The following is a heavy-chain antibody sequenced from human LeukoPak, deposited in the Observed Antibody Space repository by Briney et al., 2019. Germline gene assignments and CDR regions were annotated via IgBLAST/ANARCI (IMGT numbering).Heavy chain of an antibody. CDR1: GFTFSSYS. Sequence: GGSLRLSCAASGFTFSSYSMNWVRQAPGKGLEWVSSISSSSSYIYYADSVKGRFTISRDNAKNSLYLQMNSLRAEDTAVYYCAKETSPPQLALDYWGQGTLVTVSS. CDR2: ISSSSSYI. J-gene: IGHJ4*02. V-gene: IGHV3-21*01. D-gene: IGHD6-13*01. CDR3: AKETSPPQLALDY.